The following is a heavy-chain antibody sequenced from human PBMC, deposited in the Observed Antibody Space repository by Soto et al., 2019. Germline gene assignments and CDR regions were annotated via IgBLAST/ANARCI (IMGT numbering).Heavy chain of an antibody. V-gene: IGHV1-2*04. CDR3: ARDSTGIAVAGTWNWFDP. D-gene: IGHD6-19*01. CDR1: GYTFTGYY. CDR2: INPNSGGT. Sequence: GASVKVSCKASGYTFTGYYMHWVRQAPGQGLEWMGWINPNSGGTNYAQKFQGWVTMTRDTSISTAYMELSRLRSDDTAVYYCARDSTGIAVAGTWNWFDPWGQGTLVTGSS. J-gene: IGHJ5*02.